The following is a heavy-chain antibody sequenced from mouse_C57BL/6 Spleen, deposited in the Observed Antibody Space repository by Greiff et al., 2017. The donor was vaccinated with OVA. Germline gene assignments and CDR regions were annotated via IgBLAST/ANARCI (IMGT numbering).Heavy chain of an antibody. V-gene: IGHV5-4*03. CDR3: ARGAYSNYEDFDY. J-gene: IGHJ2*01. CDR1: GFTFSSYA. CDR2: ISDGGSYT. D-gene: IGHD2-5*01. Sequence: EVKLVESGGGLVKPRGSLKLSCAASGFTFSSYAMSWVRQTPEKRLEWVATISDGGSYTYYPDNVKGRFTISRDNAKNNLYLQMSHLKSEDTAMYYCARGAYSNYEDFDYWGQGTTLTVSS.